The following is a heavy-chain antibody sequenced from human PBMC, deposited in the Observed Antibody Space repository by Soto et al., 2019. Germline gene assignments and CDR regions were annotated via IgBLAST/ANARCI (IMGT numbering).Heavy chain of an antibody. V-gene: IGHV3-30*03. CDR2: ISHDGNNK. D-gene: IGHD6-19*01. CDR1: GFTFSSYV. Sequence: GGSLRLSCAASGFTFSSYVTHWVRQAPDKGLEWVAVISHDGNNKYYADSVKGRFTISRDKSKNTLYLQMNSLRVEDTAVYYCARAGYSSGWYFGMDVWGQGTTVTVSS. CDR3: ARAGYSSGWYFGMDV. J-gene: IGHJ6*02.